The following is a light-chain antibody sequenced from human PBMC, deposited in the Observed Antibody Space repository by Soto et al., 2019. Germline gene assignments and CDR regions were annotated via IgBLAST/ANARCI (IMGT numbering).Light chain of an antibody. V-gene: IGLV2-14*01. CDR1: NSDVGDYNL. CDR3: CSYSTDTTLYV. CDR2: DVS. J-gene: IGLJ1*01. Sequence: QSALTQPASVSGSPGQSITISCSGTNSDVGDYNLVSWYQQRPGEAPKLVISDVSNRPSGVSDRFSGSKSGNTASLTISGLQAEDEGDYFCCSYSTDTTLYVFGSGTKVTVL.